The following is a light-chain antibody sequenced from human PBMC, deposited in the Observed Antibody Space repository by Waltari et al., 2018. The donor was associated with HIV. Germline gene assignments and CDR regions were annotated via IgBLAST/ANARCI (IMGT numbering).Light chain of an antibody. V-gene: IGLV3-21*02. J-gene: IGLJ2*01. Sequence: SFVLTQPPSVSVAPGQTARIRCGGNNIGSQNVHWYQQKPGQAPVVVVHDYTDRPSGIPERFSGSNSGNTATLTISRVEVGDEADYHCQVWDTSSDHVIFGGGTKLTVL. CDR1: NIGSQN. CDR3: QVWDTSSDHVI. CDR2: DYT.